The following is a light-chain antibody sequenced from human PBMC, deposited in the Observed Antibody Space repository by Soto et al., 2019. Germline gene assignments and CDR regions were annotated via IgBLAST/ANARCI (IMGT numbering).Light chain of an antibody. J-gene: IGLJ2*01. CDR1: SSGIGTFNL. V-gene: IGLV2-23*02. Sequence: QSALTQPASVSLSPGQSIAISCTGNSSGIGTFNLVSWYQQHPGKAPKLIIYEVNKRPSGISSRFSGSKSGNTASLTISGLQAEDEADYYCYSFAGFNTQFGGGTKVTVL. CDR2: EVN. CDR3: YSFAGFNTQ.